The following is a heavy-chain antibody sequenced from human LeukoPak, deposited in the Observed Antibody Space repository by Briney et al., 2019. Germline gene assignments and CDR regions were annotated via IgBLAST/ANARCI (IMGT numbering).Heavy chain of an antibody. D-gene: IGHD3-10*01. V-gene: IGHV4-59*01. CDR3: ARGLSRGDYYGSGNDY. Sequence: SETLSLTCTVSGGSISSYYWSWIRQPPGKGLEWIGYIYHSGSTNYNPSLKSRVTISVDTSKNQFSLKLSSVTAADTAVYYCARGLSRGDYYGSGNDYWGQGTLVTVSS. CDR1: GGSISSYY. J-gene: IGHJ4*02. CDR2: IYHSGST.